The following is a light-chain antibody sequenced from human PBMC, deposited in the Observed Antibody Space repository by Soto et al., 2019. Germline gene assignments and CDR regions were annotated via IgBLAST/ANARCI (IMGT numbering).Light chain of an antibody. J-gene: IGLJ2*01. CDR3: QTWDTGIVV. Sequence: QLVLTQSPSASASLGASVKLTCTLSSGHSTYAIAWHQQQPEKGPRYLMKLNGDGSHNKGDGIPDRFSGSSSGAERYLTISSLQSEDEADYYCQTWDTGIVVFGGGTKLTVL. CDR2: LNGDGSH. V-gene: IGLV4-69*01. CDR1: SGHSTYA.